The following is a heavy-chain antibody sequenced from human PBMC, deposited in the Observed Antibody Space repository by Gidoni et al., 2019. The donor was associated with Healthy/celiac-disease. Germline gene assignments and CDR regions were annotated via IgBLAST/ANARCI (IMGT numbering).Heavy chain of an antibody. CDR3: ARRLDYGGH. Sequence: EEQLVDSGRALLKPGGSLRLYGPAPGFTFSSYGMNWVRQAPGKGLELVASFSGSGSTMCYADSVKALFTTSRDNGKNSRYLQVNSRRADDTAVYYCARRLDYGGHWGQGTLVTVSS. D-gene: IGHD4-17*01. J-gene: IGHJ4*02. CDR2: FSGSGSTM. V-gene: IGHV3-21*06. CDR1: GFTFSSYG.